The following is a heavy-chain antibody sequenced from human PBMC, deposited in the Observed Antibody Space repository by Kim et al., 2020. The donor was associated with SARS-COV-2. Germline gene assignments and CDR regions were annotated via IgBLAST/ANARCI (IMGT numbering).Heavy chain of an antibody. CDR1: GGSISSSNW. CDR2: IYHSGST. J-gene: IGHJ3*02. Sequence: SETLSLTCAVSGGSISSSNWWSWVRQPPGKGLEWIGEIYHSGSTNYNPSLKSRVTISVDKSKNQFSLKLSSVTAADTAVYYCARGLRYFDWLLPPRGTDAFDIWGQGTMVTVSS. D-gene: IGHD3-9*01. CDR3: ARGLRYFDWLLPPRGTDAFDI. V-gene: IGHV4-4*02.